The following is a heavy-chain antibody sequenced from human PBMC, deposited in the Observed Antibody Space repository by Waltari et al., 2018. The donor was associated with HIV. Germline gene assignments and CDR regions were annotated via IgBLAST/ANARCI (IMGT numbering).Heavy chain of an antibody. V-gene: IGHV4-39*01. Sequence: QLQLQESGPGLVKPSETLSLTCTVSGGSISSSSYYWGWIRQPPGKGLEWIGSIYYSGSTYYNPSLKSRVTISVDTSKNQFSLKLSSVTAADTAVYYCARQQYYYDSSGYPLFDYWGQGTLVTVSS. J-gene: IGHJ4*02. CDR3: ARQQYYYDSSGYPLFDY. CDR1: GGSISSSSYY. D-gene: IGHD3-22*01. CDR2: IYYSGST.